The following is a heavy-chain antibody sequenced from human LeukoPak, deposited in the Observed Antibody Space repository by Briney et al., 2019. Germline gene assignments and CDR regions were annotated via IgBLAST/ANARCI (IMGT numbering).Heavy chain of an antibody. CDR2: INWNGGST. CDR1: GGSFSGYY. CDR3: ARVISGGRLRSVYYYYMDV. V-gene: IGHV3-20*04. D-gene: IGHD1-20*01. Sequence: ETLSLTCAVYGGSFSGYYWSWVRHATGKGLEWVSGINWNGGSTGYADSVKGRFTISRDNAKNSLYLQMNSLRAEDTALYYCARVISGGRLRSVYYYYMDVWGKGTTVTVSS. J-gene: IGHJ6*03.